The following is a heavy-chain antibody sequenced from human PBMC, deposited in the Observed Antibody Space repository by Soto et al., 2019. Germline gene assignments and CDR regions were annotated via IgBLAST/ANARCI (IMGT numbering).Heavy chain of an antibody. CDR3: AKVFWSGYYGFDY. J-gene: IGHJ4*01. CDR1: GFTFSSYA. CDR2: ISGRGGST. Sequence: EVQLLESGGGLVQPGGSLRLSCAASGFTFSSYAMSWVRQAPGKGLEWVSAISGRGGSTYYAYSVKGRFTISRDNSKNTLYLQMNSLRAEDTAVYYCAKVFWSGYYGFDYWGQGTRVTVSS. D-gene: IGHD3-3*01. V-gene: IGHV3-23*01.